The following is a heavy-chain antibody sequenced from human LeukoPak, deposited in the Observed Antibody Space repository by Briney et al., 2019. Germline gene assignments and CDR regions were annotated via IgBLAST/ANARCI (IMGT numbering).Heavy chain of an antibody. Sequence: GGSLRLSCTASGFSFSNNWMTWVRQPPGQGLEWVANINQDGSEKHYVNSVKGRFTISRDNAENSLYLQVNNLRVEDTAVYYCARGRSVDIWGQGTMVAVSS. CDR2: INQDGSEK. CDR3: ARGRSVDI. V-gene: IGHV3-7*04. J-gene: IGHJ3*02. CDR1: GFSFSNNW.